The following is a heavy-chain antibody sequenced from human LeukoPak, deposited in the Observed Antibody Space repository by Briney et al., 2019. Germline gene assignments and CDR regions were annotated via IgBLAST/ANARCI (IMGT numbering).Heavy chain of an antibody. CDR3: ARDYYGSGSYYNPLDY. CDR2: IYTSGST. D-gene: IGHD3-10*01. J-gene: IGHJ4*02. V-gene: IGHV4-4*07. CDR1: GGSIGSYY. Sequence: PSETLSLTCTVSGGSIGSYYWSWIRQPAGKGLEWIGRIYTSGSTNYNPSLKSRVTMSVDTSKNQFSLKLSSVTAADTAVYYCARDYYGSGSYYNPLDYWGQGTLVTVSS.